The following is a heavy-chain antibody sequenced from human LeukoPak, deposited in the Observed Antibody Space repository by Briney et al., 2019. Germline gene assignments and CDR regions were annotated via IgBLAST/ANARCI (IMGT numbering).Heavy chain of an antibody. CDR1: GYTFTGYY. D-gene: IGHD3-3*01. J-gene: IGHJ4*02. Sequence: SVKLSCMASGYTFTGYYMHWVRQAPGQGLEWMGWINPNSGGTNYAQKFQGRVTMTRETTISTAYMELSRLRSDDTAVYYCARDCLLEWLPHFDYWGQGTLVTVSS. CDR2: INPNSGGT. CDR3: ARDCLLEWLPHFDY. V-gene: IGHV1-2*02.